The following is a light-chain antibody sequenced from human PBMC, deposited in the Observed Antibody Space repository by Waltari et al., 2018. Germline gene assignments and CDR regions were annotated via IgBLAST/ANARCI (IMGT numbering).Light chain of an antibody. V-gene: IGKV3-11*01. J-gene: IGKJ1*01. CDR3: LQRSLWPWT. CDR2: AAS. CDR1: QTVSTS. Sequence: IVLTQSPATLSSSPGERATLPCRASQTVSTSLAWFQQKPGQAPRLLIYAASNRAPGIPARFSGSGSGTDFSLTISSLEPEDFAVYYCLQRSLWPWTFGQGTKVAVK.